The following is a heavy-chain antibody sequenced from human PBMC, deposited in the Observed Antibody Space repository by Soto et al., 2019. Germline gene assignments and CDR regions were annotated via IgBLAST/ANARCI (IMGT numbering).Heavy chain of an antibody. CDR2: ITVYNGHT. J-gene: IGHJ4*02. Sequence: ASVKVSCKTSGYSFPDYSINWLRQAPGQGLEWLGWITVYNGHTNYAPSLQGRVTIITDTATSTVYMELTTLRSDDTAVYYCARGTRSYLSYVEYWGQGTPVTVSS. CDR3: ARGTRSYLSYVEY. V-gene: IGHV1-18*01. D-gene: IGHD3-16*02. CDR1: GYSFPDYS.